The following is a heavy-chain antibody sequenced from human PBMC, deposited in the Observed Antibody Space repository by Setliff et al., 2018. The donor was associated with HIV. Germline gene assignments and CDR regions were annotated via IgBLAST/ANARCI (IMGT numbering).Heavy chain of an antibody. CDR2: IYTSGST. V-gene: IGHV4-61*09. D-gene: IGHD5-12*01. Sequence: SETLSLTCTVSGGSISSDSHYWNWIRQPAGKGLEWIGHIYTSGSTNYNPSLKSRVTISVDTSKIQFSLKLSSVTAADTAVYYCARSGYDPMPGAMAPILWYFDLWGRGTLVTVSS. J-gene: IGHJ2*01. CDR3: ARSGYDPMPGAMAPILWYFDL. CDR1: GGSISSDSHY.